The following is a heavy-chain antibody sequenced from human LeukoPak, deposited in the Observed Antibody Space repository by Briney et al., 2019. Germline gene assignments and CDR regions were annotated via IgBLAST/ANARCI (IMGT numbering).Heavy chain of an antibody. J-gene: IGHJ4*02. CDR3: AKAASRFWDCTGGSCSGYFFDY. D-gene: IGHD2-15*01. Sequence: GGSLRLSCAASGFTFSGNAMSWVRHAPGKGLGWVSTISSGSTGSTYYADSVKGRFTISRDSSKNTLFLQMNSLRAEDTAVYYCAKAASRFWDCTGGSCSGYFFDYWGQGTLVTVSS. V-gene: IGHV3-23*01. CDR1: GFTFSGNA. CDR2: ISSGSTGST.